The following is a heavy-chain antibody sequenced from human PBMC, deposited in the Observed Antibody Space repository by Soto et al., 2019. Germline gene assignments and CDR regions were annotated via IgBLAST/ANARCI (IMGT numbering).Heavy chain of an antibody. Sequence: GGSLRLSCAASGFTFTNFDMNWVRQAPGKGLEWVSVISGTGDTTYNADSVKGRFTISRDNSMNTAFLQMKSLRAEDTALYYCAKGYFRSTSCSLDYWGQGTLVDVSS. CDR3: AKGYFRSTSCSLDY. CDR2: ISGTGDTT. J-gene: IGHJ4*02. CDR1: GFTFTNFD. D-gene: IGHD2-2*01. V-gene: IGHV3-23*01.